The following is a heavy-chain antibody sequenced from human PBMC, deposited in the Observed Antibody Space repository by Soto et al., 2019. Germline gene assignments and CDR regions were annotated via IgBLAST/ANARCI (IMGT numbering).Heavy chain of an antibody. CDR1: GYTFTNYW. CDR2: IYPGDSDT. Sequence: EVQLVQSGAEVKKPGESLKISCKGSGYTFTNYWIGWVRQMPGKGPEWMGIIYPGDSDTKYNPSFQGQVTISADKSITTTYLQWSSLKASDTAIYYGAASIFYYGMDVWGQGTTVTVSS. CDR3: AASIFYYGMDV. J-gene: IGHJ6*02. V-gene: IGHV5-51*01.